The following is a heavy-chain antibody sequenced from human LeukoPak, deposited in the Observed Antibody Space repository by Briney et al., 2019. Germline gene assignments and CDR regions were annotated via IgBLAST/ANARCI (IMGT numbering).Heavy chain of an antibody. CDR1: VFTLCSYW. CDR2: NRSEGTDT. D-gene: IGHD4-23*01. V-gene: IGHV3-74*01. CDR3: ARAVVPGGWLDP. Sequence: SGGSLRLSCAPSVFTLCSYWTQCVPDAPRRGLVWVSLNRSEGTDTSSADSAKGRFTISRDNATTTLYQQMTRLRGEDTAVYYCARAVVPGGWLDPRGQGTLVTVSS. J-gene: IGHJ5*02.